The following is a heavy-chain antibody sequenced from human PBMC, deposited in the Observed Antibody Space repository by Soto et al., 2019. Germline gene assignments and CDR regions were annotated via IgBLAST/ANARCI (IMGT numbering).Heavy chain of an antibody. J-gene: IGHJ6*02. D-gene: IGHD1-26*01. V-gene: IGHV1-18*01. CDR3: ARQGSWPYYYYGLDV. CDR2: ISTYNGDT. Sequence: QVQLVQSGPEVTKPGASVKVFFEASGYTFTTSGISWVRQVPGQGLEWMGRISTYNGDTNSAQNFQGRVLMTADTSTGTAYMELMSLKSDDTAVYYCARQGSWPYYYYGLDVWGQGTIVTVSS. CDR1: GYTFTTSG.